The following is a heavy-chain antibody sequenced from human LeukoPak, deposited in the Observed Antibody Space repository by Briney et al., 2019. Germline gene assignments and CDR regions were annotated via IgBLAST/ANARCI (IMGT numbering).Heavy chain of an antibody. CDR1: GFTFNFYA. J-gene: IGHJ4*02. Sequence: GGSLRLSCAASGFTFNFYAMSWVRQAPGKGLERVSGISGSGDNTYYADSVKGRFTIPRDNSKNTLYLQMNSLRAEDTAVYYCAKYENSWYERGYFDYWGQGTLVTVSS. V-gene: IGHV3-23*01. CDR2: ISGSGDNT. D-gene: IGHD6-13*01. CDR3: AKYENSWYERGYFDY.